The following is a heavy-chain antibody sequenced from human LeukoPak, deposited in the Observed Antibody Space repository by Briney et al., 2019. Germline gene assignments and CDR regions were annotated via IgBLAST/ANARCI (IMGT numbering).Heavy chain of an antibody. CDR2: IYYSGST. CDR3: ARHCSGGSCYKNNWFDP. D-gene: IGHD2-15*01. Sequence: SETLSLTCTVSGGSISSSSYYWGWIRQPPGKGLEWIGSIYYSGSTYYNPSLKSRVTISVDTSKNQFSLKLSSVTAADTAVYYCARHCSGGSCYKNNWFDPWGQRTLVTVSS. J-gene: IGHJ5*02. V-gene: IGHV4-39*01. CDR1: GGSISSSSYY.